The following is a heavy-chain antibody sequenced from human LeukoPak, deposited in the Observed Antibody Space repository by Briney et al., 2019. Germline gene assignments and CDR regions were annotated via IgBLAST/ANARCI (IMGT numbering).Heavy chain of an antibody. CDR2: IKQDGSEK. D-gene: IGHD1-1*01. CDR1: GFTFSSYW. V-gene: IGHV3-7*01. Sequence: PGGSLRLSCAASGFTFSSYWMSWVRQAPGEGLEWVANIKQDGSEKYYVDSVKGRFTISRDNAKNSLYLQMNSLRAEDTAVYYCARDATDDYYYYYGMDVWGQGATVTVSS. CDR3: ARDATDDYYYYYGMDV. J-gene: IGHJ6*02.